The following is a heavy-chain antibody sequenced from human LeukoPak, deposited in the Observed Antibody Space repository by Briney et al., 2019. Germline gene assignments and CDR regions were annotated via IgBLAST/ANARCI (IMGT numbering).Heavy chain of an antibody. V-gene: IGHV4-30-4*01. D-gene: IGHD3-22*01. J-gene: IGHJ4*03. CDR3: ARDNAGEYDSSGYYYYFDY. CDR1: GGSISSGDYY. CDR2: IYYSGST. Sequence: SETLSLTCTVSGGSISSGDYYWSWIRQPPGKGLEWIVYIYYSGSTYYNPSLKSRVTISVDTSKNQFSLKLSSVTAADTAVYYCARDNAGEYDSSGYYYYFDYWGQGTTVTVSS.